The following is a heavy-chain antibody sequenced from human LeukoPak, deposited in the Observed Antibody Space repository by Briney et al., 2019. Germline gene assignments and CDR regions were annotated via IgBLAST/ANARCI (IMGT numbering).Heavy chain of an antibody. CDR2: IIPILGTA. D-gene: IGHD6-19*01. J-gene: IGHJ4*02. CDR1: GGTFSSYA. CDR3: ARPNSSGWRSFDY. V-gene: IGHV1-69*13. Sequence: ASVKVSCKASGGTFSSYAISWVRQAPGQGLEWMGGIIPILGTANYAQKFQGRVTITADESTSTAYMELSSLRSEDTAVYYCARPNSSGWRSFDYWGQGTLVTVSS.